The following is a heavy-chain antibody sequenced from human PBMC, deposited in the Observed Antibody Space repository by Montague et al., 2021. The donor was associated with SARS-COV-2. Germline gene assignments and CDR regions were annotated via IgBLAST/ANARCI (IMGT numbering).Heavy chain of an antibody. J-gene: IGHJ6*02. V-gene: IGHV4-59*08. CDR2: TSYSGST. CDR3: ASLGSPAYCGGDCYLRDYGTDV. CDR1: GGSISPYY. Sequence: SETLSLTCTVSGGSISPYYWSWIRQSPGKGLECIGYTSYSGSTDYNPSLKSRVTISIDTSKNQFSLKLGSVTAADTAVYLCASLGSPAYCGGDCYLRDYGTDVWGQGTRVTVSS. D-gene: IGHD2-21*02.